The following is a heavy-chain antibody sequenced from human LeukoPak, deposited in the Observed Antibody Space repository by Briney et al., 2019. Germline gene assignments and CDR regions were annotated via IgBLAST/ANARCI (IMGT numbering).Heavy chain of an antibody. CDR1: GYTFSTYG. J-gene: IGHJ4*02. Sequence: ASVRVSCKASGYTFSTYGISWVRQAPGQGLEWMGWVSTYNSNTHSIQKFQGRVTMTTDTSTSTAYMELRSLRSDDTAVYYCARNDYGDYFGQGTLVTVSS. CDR3: ARNDYGDY. V-gene: IGHV1-18*01. CDR2: VSTYNSNT.